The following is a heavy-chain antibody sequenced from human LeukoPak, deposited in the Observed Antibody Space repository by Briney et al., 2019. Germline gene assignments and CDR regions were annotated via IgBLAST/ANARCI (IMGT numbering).Heavy chain of an antibody. Sequence: SETLSLTCTVSGGSISSSSYYWGWIRQPPGKGLEWIGSIYYSGSTYYNPSLKSRVTISVDTSKNQFSLKLSSVTAADTAVNYCARLSAGLRYFDWSPLAFDYWGQGTLVTVSS. CDR2: IYYSGST. CDR1: GGSISSSSYY. D-gene: IGHD3-9*01. J-gene: IGHJ4*02. V-gene: IGHV4-39*01. CDR3: ARLSAGLRYFDWSPLAFDY.